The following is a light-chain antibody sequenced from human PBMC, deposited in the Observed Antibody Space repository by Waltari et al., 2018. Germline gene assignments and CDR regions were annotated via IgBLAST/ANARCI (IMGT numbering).Light chain of an antibody. Sequence: EIVVTQSPATLSVSPAEGATLSCRASETIKTNLAWYQQKPGQAPRLLIYDASTRATGIPARFSGSGSGTEFTLTISSLQPEDFATYYCQHTFETPYSFGQGTKLESK. V-gene: IGKV3-15*01. J-gene: IGKJ2*01. CDR1: ETIKTN. CDR2: DAS. CDR3: QHTFETPYS.